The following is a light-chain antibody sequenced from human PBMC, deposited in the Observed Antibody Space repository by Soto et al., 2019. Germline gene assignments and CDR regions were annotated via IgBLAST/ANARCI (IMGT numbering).Light chain of an antibody. CDR3: LQDYNYPWT. CDR1: QGIRND. CDR2: AAS. Sequence: GDRVTITCRASQGIRNDLGWYQQKPGKAPKLLIYAASSLQSGVPSRFSGSGSGTDFTLTIGSLQPEDFATYFCLQDYNYPWTFGQGTKVDIK. V-gene: IGKV1-6*01. J-gene: IGKJ1*01.